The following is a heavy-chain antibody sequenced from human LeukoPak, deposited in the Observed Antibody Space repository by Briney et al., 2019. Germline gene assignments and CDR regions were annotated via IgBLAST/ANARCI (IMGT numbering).Heavy chain of an antibody. V-gene: IGHV1-69*05. Sequence: GSSVKVSCKASGGTFSSYAISWVRQAPGQGLEWMGGIIPIFGTANYAQKFQGRVTITTDESTSTAYMEPSSLRSEDTAVYYCAREARYYYDSSGYPDAFDIWGQGTMVTVSS. D-gene: IGHD3-22*01. CDR3: AREARYYYDSSGYPDAFDI. CDR2: IIPIFGTA. J-gene: IGHJ3*02. CDR1: GGTFSSYA.